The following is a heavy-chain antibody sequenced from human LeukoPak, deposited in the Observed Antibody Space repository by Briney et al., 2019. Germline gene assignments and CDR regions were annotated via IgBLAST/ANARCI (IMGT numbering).Heavy chain of an antibody. Sequence: ASVKVSCKASGYTFTGYYMHWVRQAPGQGLEWMGWINPNSGGTNYAQKFQGRATMTRDTSISTAYMELSRLRSDDTAVYYCAREEYSSSSGFDYWGQGTLVTVSS. D-gene: IGHD6-6*01. CDR1: GYTFTGYY. J-gene: IGHJ4*02. V-gene: IGHV1-2*02. CDR2: INPNSGGT. CDR3: AREEYSSSSGFDY.